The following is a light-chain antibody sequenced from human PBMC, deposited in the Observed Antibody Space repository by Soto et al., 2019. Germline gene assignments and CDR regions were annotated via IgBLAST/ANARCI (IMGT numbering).Light chain of an antibody. CDR2: GAS. V-gene: IGKV3-15*01. J-gene: IGKJ5*01. CDR1: QSVSNN. CDR3: QQRSNWIT. Sequence: EIVMTQSPAALSVSPGERATLSCRASQSVSNNLAWYHQKPGQAPRLLIYGASSRATGIPARFSGSGSGTEFTLTISSLEPEDFAVYYCQQRSNWITFGQGTRLEIK.